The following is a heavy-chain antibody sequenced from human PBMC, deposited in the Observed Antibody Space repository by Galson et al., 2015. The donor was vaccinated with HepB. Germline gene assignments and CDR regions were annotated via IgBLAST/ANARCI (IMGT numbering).Heavy chain of an antibody. J-gene: IGHJ3*02. V-gene: IGHV1-69*13. CDR1: GGTFSSYA. CDR2: IIPIFGTP. CDR3: ARAFRSVTGAFDI. D-gene: IGHD4-17*01. Sequence: SVKVSCKASGGTFSSYAFSWVRQAPGQGLEWVGGIIPIFGTPTNAQKFQGRVTITADESTTTAYMELSSLRSADTAVYFCARAFRSVTGAFDIWGQGTLVTVSS.